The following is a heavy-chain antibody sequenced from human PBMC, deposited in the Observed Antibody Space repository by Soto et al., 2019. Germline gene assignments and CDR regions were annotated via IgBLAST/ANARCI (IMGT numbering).Heavy chain of an antibody. CDR2: IYTSGST. CDR1: GGSISSYY. CDR3: ARDKGGAAHQNYYSYGMDV. J-gene: IGHJ6*02. Sequence: PSETLSLTCTVSGGSISSYYWSWIRQPAGKGLEWIGRIYTSGSTNYNPSLKSRVTMSVETSKNQFSLKLRSVNAADTALYYCARDKGGAAHQNYYSYGMDVWGQGTTVTVSS. V-gene: IGHV4-4*07. D-gene: IGHD3-16*01.